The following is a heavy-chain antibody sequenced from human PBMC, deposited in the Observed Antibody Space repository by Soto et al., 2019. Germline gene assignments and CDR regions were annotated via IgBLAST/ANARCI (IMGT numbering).Heavy chain of an antibody. D-gene: IGHD7-27*01. CDR1: GYTFTSYA. J-gene: IGHJ4*02. V-gene: IGHV1-3*01. CDR3: ARESPALTGDHYRPRNNFDY. CDR2: INAGHGNT. Sequence: QVQLVQSGAEVKKPGASVKVSCKASGYTFTSYALHWVRRAPGQRLEWMGGINAGHGNTKYSQKFPGTDTTTRDKAASPAYMELSSLRSEATAVYYCARESPALTGDHYRPRNNFDYWGQGTLVTVSS.